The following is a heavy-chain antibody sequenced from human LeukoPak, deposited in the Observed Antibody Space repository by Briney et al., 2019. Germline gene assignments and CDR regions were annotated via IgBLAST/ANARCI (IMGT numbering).Heavy chain of an antibody. D-gene: IGHD2-21*01. CDR2: INPGGGSP. V-gene: IGHV1-46*01. Sequence: GASVKVSCKASGYTLTKYYLHWVRQAPGQGLEWMGIINPGGGSPIYAQKFQGRVTLTADTDTSTVYMEMSSLRSDDTAVYYCARDFRHIPDYWGQGTLVTVSS. CDR3: ARDFRHIPDY. J-gene: IGHJ4*02. CDR1: GYTLTKYY.